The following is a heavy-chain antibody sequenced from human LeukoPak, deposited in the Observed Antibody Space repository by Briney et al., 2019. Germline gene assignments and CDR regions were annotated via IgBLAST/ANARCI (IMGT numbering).Heavy chain of an antibody. CDR2: ISSSSSYI. V-gene: IGHV3-21*01. CDR3: ARGEEKATITALDS. J-gene: IGHJ4*02. D-gene: IGHD5-24*01. Sequence: GGSLRLSCAASGFTFSNYDMTWVRQAPGKGLEWISAISSSSSYIYYADSIKGRFTISRDNAENSLYLQMNSLRAVDTAVYFCARGEEKATITALDSWGQGTLVTVSS. CDR1: GFTFSNYD.